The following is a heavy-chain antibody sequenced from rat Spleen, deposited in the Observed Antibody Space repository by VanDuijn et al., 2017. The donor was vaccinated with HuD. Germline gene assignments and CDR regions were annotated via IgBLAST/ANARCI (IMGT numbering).Heavy chain of an antibody. CDR1: GYSITSSYR. Sequence: EVQLQESGPGLVKPSQSLSLTCSVTGYSITSSYRWNWIRKFPGNKLEWMGYINSAGSTNFNPSLKSRISITRDTSKNQFFLQVNSVTTEDTATYYCARGTYYYPFDYWGQGVMVTVSS. CDR2: INSAGST. CDR3: ARGTYYYPFDY. D-gene: IGHD1-12*02. V-gene: IGHV3-3*01. J-gene: IGHJ2*01.